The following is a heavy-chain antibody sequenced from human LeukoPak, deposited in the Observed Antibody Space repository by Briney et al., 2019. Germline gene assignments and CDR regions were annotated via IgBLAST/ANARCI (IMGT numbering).Heavy chain of an antibody. CDR1: GGSISSYY. D-gene: IGHD6-6*01. CDR2: IYYSGST. CDR3: ARTLSEYSSSSLGY. Sequence: SESLSLTCTVSGGSISSYYWSWIRQPPGKGLEWIGYIYYSGSTNYNPSLKSRVTISVDTSKNQFSLKLSSVTAADTAVYYCARTLSEYSSSSLGYWGQGTLVTVSS. V-gene: IGHV4-59*01. J-gene: IGHJ4*02.